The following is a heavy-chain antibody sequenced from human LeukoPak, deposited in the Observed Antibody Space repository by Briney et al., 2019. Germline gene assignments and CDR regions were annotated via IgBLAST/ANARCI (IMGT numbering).Heavy chain of an antibody. CDR3: ARCGNWNDFPWDY. V-gene: IGHV4-39*01. J-gene: IGHJ4*02. Sequence: PSVTLSLTCTVAGGSISSSSYYWGWIRQPPGKGLEWIGSIYYSGSTYYNPSLKSRVTISVDTSKNQFSLKLSSVTAADTAVYYCARCGNWNDFPWDYWGQGTLVTVSS. CDR1: GGSISSSSYY. D-gene: IGHD1-20*01. CDR2: IYYSGST.